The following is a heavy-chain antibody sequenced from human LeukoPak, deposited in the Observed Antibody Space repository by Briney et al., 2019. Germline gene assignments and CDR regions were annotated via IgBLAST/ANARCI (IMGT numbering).Heavy chain of an antibody. D-gene: IGHD1-26*01. CDR3: ARESRGGSYYFDY. CDR1: GGSISSYY. V-gene: IGHV4-59*01. J-gene: IGHJ4*02. Sequence: SETLSLTCTVSGGSISSYYWSWIRQPPGKGLEWIGYIYYSGSTNYNPSLKSRVTISVDTSKNQFSLKLSSVTAADTAVYYCARESRGGSYYFDYWGQGTLVTVSS. CDR2: IYYSGST.